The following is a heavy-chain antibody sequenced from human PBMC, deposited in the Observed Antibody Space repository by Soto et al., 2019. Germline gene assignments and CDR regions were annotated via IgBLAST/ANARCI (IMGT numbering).Heavy chain of an antibody. Sequence: PGGSLRLSCAASGFTFSSYSMNWVRQAPGKGLEWVSSISSSSSYIYYADSVKGRFTISRDNAKNSLYLQMNSLRAEDTAVYYCARVKYYDFWIVYYDYYSYGMDVWGQGTTVTVSS. CDR2: ISSSSSYI. V-gene: IGHV3-21*01. CDR1: GFTFSSYS. CDR3: ARVKYYDFWIVYYDYYSYGMDV. J-gene: IGHJ6*02. D-gene: IGHD3-3*01.